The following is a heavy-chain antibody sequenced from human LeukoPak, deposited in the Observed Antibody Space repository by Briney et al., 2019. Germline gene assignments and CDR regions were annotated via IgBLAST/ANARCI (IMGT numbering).Heavy chain of an antibody. CDR2: IDHSGRT. CDR1: DDSTRTNS. V-gene: IGHV4-30-2*01. J-gene: IGHJ5*02. Sequence: SETLSLTCAVSDDSTRTNSWSWIRQTQGKGLQWIGYIDHSGRTYYNPSLKSRVTISIDRSKNRFSLNLNSVTAADTAVYFCVRGGYSWYDDWGQGILVTVSS. CDR3: VRGGYSWYDD.